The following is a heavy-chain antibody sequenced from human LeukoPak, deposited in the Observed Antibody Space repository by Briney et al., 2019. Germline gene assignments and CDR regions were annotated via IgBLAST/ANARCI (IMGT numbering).Heavy chain of an antibody. V-gene: IGHV3-23*01. J-gene: IGHJ4*02. D-gene: IGHD2-15*01. Sequence: GGSLRLSCAASGFTLSSYAMSWVRQAPGKGLEWVSAISGSGGSTYYADSVKGRFTISRDNSKNTLYLQMNSLRAEDTAVYYCAKSGLVATPAGLDYWGQGTLVTVSS. CDR2: ISGSGGST. CDR1: GFTLSSYA. CDR3: AKSGLVATPAGLDY.